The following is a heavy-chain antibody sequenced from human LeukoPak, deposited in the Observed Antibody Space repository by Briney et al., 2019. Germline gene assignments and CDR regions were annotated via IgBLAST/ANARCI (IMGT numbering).Heavy chain of an antibody. CDR1: GGSISSSNYY. D-gene: IGHD1-1*01. CDR2: IYYSGST. CDR3: ARRTGGASFDY. Sequence: SETLSLTCFVSGGSISSSNYYGGWIRQPPGKGLEWIGSIYYSGSTYYNPSLKSRVTISVDTSKNQFSLKLSSVTAADTAVYYCARRTGGASFDYWGQGTLVTVSS. J-gene: IGHJ4*02. V-gene: IGHV4-39*01.